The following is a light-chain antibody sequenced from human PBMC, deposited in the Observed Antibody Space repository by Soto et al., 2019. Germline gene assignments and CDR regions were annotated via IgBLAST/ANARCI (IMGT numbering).Light chain of an antibody. J-gene: IGKJ3*01. CDR2: AAS. V-gene: IGKV1-9*01. CDR3: QQDLRPPRT. Sequence: DNQLTQSPSSLSASVGDRVTITCRASQGITSYLAWYQQKPGKAPGLLIYAASTLQSGVPSRFSASGSGTDFTLTISSLQPEDFATYYCQQDLRPPRTFGPGTKVDIK. CDR1: QGITSY.